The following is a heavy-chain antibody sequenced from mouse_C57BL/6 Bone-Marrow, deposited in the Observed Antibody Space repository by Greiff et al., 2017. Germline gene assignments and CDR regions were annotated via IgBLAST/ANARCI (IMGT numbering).Heavy chain of an antibody. J-gene: IGHJ3*01. D-gene: IGHD2-1*01. CDR2: INPSTGGT. CDR1: GYSFTGYY. CDR3: AGGGNYGFAY. V-gene: IGHV1-42*01. Sequence: EVQLQQSGPELVKPGASVKISCKASGYSFTGYYMNWVKQSPEKSLEWIGEINPSTGGTTYNQKFKAKATLTVDKSSSTAYMQLKSLTSEDSAVYCCAGGGNYGFAYWGQGTLVTVSA.